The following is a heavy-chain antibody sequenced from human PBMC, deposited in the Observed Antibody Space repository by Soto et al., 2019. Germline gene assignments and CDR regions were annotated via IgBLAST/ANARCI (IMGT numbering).Heavy chain of an antibody. V-gene: IGHV1-69*13. CDR2: IIPIFGTA. CDR3: ARAMEYYDSSGYYYPFDY. D-gene: IGHD3-22*01. Sequence: SVKVSCKASGGTFSSYAISWVRQAPGQGLEWMGGIIPIFGTANYAQKFQGRVTITADESTSTAYMELSSLRSEDTAVYYCARAMEYYDSSGYYYPFDYWGQGTLVTVSS. J-gene: IGHJ4*02. CDR1: GGTFSSYA.